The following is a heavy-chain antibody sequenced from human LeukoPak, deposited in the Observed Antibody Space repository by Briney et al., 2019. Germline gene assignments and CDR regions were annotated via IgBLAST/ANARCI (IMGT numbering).Heavy chain of an antibody. V-gene: IGHV4-59*01. CDR3: ARVLGDYRYDY. J-gene: IGHJ4*02. Sequence: SESLSLACTVSGGSISSYYWSWIRQPPGKGLEWIGYIYYSGSTNYNPSLKSRVTISVDTSKNQFSLKLSSVTAADTAVYYCARVLGDYRYDYWGQGTLVTVSS. CDR2: IYYSGST. D-gene: IGHD4-17*01. CDR1: GGSISSYY.